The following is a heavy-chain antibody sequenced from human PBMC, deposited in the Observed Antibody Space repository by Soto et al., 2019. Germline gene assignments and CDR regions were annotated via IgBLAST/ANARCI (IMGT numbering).Heavy chain of an antibody. J-gene: IGHJ5*02. Sequence: QLQLQESGPGLVKPSETLSLTCSVSGGSISSSSYYWGWLRQPPVKGLEWVGSIYYSGNTYYNASLNSRDTISVDTSKNQFSLNLTSVTAADTAVYYCARILWSSGWSRFDPWGQGTLVIVSS. CDR3: ARILWSSGWSRFDP. D-gene: IGHD6-19*01. CDR2: IYYSGNT. CDR1: GGSISSSSYY. V-gene: IGHV4-39*01.